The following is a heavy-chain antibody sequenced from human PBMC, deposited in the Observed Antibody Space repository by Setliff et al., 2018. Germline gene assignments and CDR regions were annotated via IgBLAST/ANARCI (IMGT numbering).Heavy chain of an antibody. Sequence: GSLRLSCAASGFTLRNSGMHWVRQAPGRGLEWVTFISYDGFKIYYAESVKGRFTISRDISTNILFLEIDSLRSEDTGLYYCAREGSIGWSQYFHHWGQGTPVTVSS. V-gene: IGHV3-30*03. CDR3: AREGSIGWSQYFHH. CDR1: GFTLRNSG. J-gene: IGHJ1*01. D-gene: IGHD6-19*01. CDR2: ISYDGFKI.